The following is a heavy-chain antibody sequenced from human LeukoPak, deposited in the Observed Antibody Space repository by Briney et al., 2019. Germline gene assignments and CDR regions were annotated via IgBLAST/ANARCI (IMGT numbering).Heavy chain of an antibody. CDR1: GGSISSGGYY. Sequence: SQTLSVTCAVSGGSISSGGYYWSWIRQPPGKGLEWIGYIYHSGSTYYNPSLKSRVTISVDRSKNQFSLKLSSVTAADTAVYYCARGRMAQGVHFDYWGQGTLVTVSS. CDR3: ARGRMAQGVHFDY. J-gene: IGHJ4*02. CDR2: IYHSGST. V-gene: IGHV4-30-2*01. D-gene: IGHD5-24*01.